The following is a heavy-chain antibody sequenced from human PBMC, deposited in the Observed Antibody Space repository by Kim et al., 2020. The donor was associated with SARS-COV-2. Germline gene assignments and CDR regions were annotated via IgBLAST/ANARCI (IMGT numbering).Heavy chain of an antibody. D-gene: IGHD2-21*02. Sequence: GESLKISCKGSGYSFTSYWIGWVRQMPGKGLEWMGIIYPGDSDTRYSPSFQGQVTISADKSISTAYLQWSSLKASDTAMYYCARRLAYCGGDCYGSAFDIWGQGTMVTVSS. J-gene: IGHJ3*02. V-gene: IGHV5-51*01. CDR3: ARRLAYCGGDCYGSAFDI. CDR2: IYPGDSDT. CDR1: GYSFTSYW.